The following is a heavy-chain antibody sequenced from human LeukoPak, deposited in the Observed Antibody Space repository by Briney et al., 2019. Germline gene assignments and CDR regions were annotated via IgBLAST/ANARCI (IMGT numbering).Heavy chain of an antibody. CDR2: IYTSGST. J-gene: IGHJ4*02. D-gene: IGHD3-10*01. CDR1: GGSISSGSYY. V-gene: IGHV4-61*02. CDR3: ARVPRYGVRGVYFDY. Sequence: PSGTLSLTCTVSGGSISSGSYYWSWIRQPAGKGLEWIGRIYTSGSTNYNPSLKCRVTISVDTSKNQFSLKLSSVTAADTAVYYCARVPRYGVRGVYFDYWGQGTLVTVSS.